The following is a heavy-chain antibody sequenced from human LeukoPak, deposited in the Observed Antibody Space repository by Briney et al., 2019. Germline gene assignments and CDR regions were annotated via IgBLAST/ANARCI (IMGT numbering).Heavy chain of an antibody. D-gene: IGHD3-22*01. J-gene: IGHJ4*02. CDR3: SRGLDSRRLGY. V-gene: IGHV4-31*03. CDR2: IHPSGRM. Sequence: SETLSLTCTVSGASFSSGDQYWNWIRQSPGKGLEWIGSIHPSGRMYNKPSLESRVTISIDTSKNQFSLKLNSVTAADTAVYFCSRGLDSRRLGYWGQGTLVTVSS. CDR1: GASFSSGDQY.